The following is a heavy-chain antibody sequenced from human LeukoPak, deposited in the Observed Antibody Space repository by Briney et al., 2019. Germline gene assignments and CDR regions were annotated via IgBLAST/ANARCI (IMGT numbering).Heavy chain of an antibody. CDR2: ISSSGSTI. V-gene: IGHV3-48*04. CDR3: ARGTGYGSGSYHYYYGMDV. D-gene: IGHD3-10*01. CDR1: GFTFSSYG. Sequence: GRSLRLSSAASGFTFSSYGIHWVRQAPGKGLEWVSYISSSGSTIYYADSVKGRFTISRDNAKNSLYLQMNSLRAEDTAVYYCARGTGYGSGSYHYYYGMDVWGQGTTVTVSS. J-gene: IGHJ6*02.